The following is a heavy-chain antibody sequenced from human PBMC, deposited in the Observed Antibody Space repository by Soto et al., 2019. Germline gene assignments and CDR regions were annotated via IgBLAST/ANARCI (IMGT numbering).Heavy chain of an antibody. CDR3: ARGSYSSSWYSSNWFDP. V-gene: IGHV1-18*01. J-gene: IGHJ5*02. Sequence: ASVKVSCKASGYTFTSYGISWVQQAPGQGLEWMGWISAYNGNTKYAQKLQGRVTMTTDTSTSTAYMELRSLRSDDTAVYYCARGSYSSSWYSSNWFDPWGQGTLVTVSS. CDR1: GYTFTSYG. CDR2: ISAYNGNT. D-gene: IGHD6-13*01.